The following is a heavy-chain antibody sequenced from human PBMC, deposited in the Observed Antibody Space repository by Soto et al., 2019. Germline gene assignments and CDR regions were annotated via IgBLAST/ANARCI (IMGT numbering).Heavy chain of an antibody. V-gene: IGHV4-39*01. CDR3: ARIYSCYDDACAFDI. CDR2: IYYTGRT. J-gene: IGHJ3*02. CDR1: GGSISSSAYF. Sequence: QLQVQESGPGLVKPSETLSLTCTVSGGSISSSAYFWGWIRQPPGKGLEWIGNIYYTGRTSYNPSLTSRITISIDTSKNRFSLKLSSVTAADTSVYFCARIYSCYDDACAFDIWGQGTMVTVSS. D-gene: IGHD5-12*01.